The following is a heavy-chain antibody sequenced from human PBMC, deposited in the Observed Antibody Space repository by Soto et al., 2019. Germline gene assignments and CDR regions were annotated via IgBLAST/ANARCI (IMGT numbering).Heavy chain of an antibody. CDR1: GFTFSTYA. D-gene: IGHD3-9*01. J-gene: IGHJ4*02. CDR2: ISGRGGST. Sequence: HPGGSLRLSCAASGFTFSTYAMNWVRQAPGKGLEWVSVISGRGGSTYYADSVKGRFTISRDNSKNTLYLQMNSLRAEDTAVYYCAKVGPTPYHDILTGTPDYWGQGTLVTVSS. CDR3: AKVGPTPYHDILTGTPDY. V-gene: IGHV3-23*01.